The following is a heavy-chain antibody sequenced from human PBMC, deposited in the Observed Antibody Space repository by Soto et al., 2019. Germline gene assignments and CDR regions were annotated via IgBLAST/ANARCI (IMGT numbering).Heavy chain of an antibody. J-gene: IGHJ5*02. V-gene: IGHV1-69*04. CDR1: GVTISIDI. Sequence: GTSVKVCCEASGVTISIDIISWGRHAPGQGLEWMGRIIPILGIANYAQKFQGRVTITADKSTSTAYMGLSSLRSEDTAVYYCARDGVYCTNGVCYTPNWFDPWGQGTLVTVSS. D-gene: IGHD2-8*01. CDR3: ARDGVYCTNGVCYTPNWFDP. CDR2: IIPILGIA.